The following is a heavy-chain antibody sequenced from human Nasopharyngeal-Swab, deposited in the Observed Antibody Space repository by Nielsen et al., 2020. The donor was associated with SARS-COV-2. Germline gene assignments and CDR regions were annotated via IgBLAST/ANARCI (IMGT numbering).Heavy chain of an antibody. D-gene: IGHD2-15*01. J-gene: IGHJ4*02. Sequence: VRQAPGKGLEWVSYISSSGSTIYYADSVKGRFTTSRDNAKNSLYLQMNSLRAEDTAVYYCARGRRLLDYWGQGTLVTVSS. CDR3: ARGRRLLDY. V-gene: IGHV3-48*03. CDR2: ISSSGSTI.